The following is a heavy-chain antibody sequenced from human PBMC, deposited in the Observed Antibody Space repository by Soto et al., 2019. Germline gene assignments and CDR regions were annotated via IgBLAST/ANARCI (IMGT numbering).Heavy chain of an antibody. D-gene: IGHD2-21*02. CDR2: IGTVRDT. V-gene: IGHV3-13*01. CDR1: GFPFSAFD. CDR3: ARGRSNDFSSTPPPRFDS. J-gene: IGHJ5*01. Sequence: DVQLVASGGDFIQPGGSLRLSCVTSGFPFSAFDLHWVRQAAGKGLEWVSGIGTVRDTHYRDSVRGRFTISRDTAKSSFYLQMNSLTEEDTGLYFCARGRSNDFSSTPPPRFDSWGRGTLVTVSP.